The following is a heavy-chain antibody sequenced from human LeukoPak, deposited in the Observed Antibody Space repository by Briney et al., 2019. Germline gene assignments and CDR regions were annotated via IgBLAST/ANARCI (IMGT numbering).Heavy chain of an antibody. J-gene: IGHJ4*02. CDR1: GYTFTSYY. D-gene: IGHD6-6*01. V-gene: IGHV1-46*01. CDR2: INPSGGST. Sequence: ASVKVSCKASGYTFTSYYMHWVRQAPGQGLEWMGIINPSGGSTSYAQKFQGRVTMTRDMSTSTVYMELSSLRSEDTAVYYCARYSSSAAGDYWGQGTLVTVSS. CDR3: ARYSSSAAGDY.